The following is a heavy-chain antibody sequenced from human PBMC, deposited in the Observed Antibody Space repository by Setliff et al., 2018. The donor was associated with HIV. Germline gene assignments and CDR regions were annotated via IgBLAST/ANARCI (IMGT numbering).Heavy chain of an antibody. CDR3: AREIVTLYTGGHYLYGIDV. J-gene: IGHJ6*02. D-gene: IGHD3-22*01. Sequence: PGESLKISCAASEVSVSGHYMGWARQTPGKGLEWVSVTFAGGSTYYADSVKGRFTISRDNSKNTLYLQMNSLRAGDTAVYYCAREIVTLYTGGHYLYGIDVWGQGTAVTVSS. CDR1: EVSVSGHY. CDR2: TFAGGST. V-gene: IGHV3-66*01.